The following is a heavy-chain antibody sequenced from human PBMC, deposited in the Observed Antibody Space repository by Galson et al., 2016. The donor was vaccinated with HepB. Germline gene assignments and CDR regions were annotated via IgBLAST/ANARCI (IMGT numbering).Heavy chain of an antibody. D-gene: IGHD2-15*01. Sequence: ETLSLTCAVSGGSISSTHWWSWVRQPPGKGLEWIGEIYHSGSTNYNPPLKSRVTISVDKSKNQFSLKLSSVTAADTAVYYCAGAGCSGGSCYYNWFDPWGQGTLVTVSS. CDR2: IYHSGST. CDR3: AGAGCSGGSCYYNWFDP. CDR1: GGSISSTHW. V-gene: IGHV4-4*02. J-gene: IGHJ5*02.